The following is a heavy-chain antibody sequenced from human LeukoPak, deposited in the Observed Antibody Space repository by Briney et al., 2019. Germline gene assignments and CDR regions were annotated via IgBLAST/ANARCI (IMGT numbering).Heavy chain of an antibody. CDR3: ARSFRIARYAFDI. V-gene: IGHV1-3*01. CDR1: GYTFTSYA. D-gene: IGHD2/OR15-2a*01. J-gene: IGHJ3*02. Sequence: ASVKVSCKASGYTFTSYAMHWVRQAPGQRLEWMGWINAGNGNTKYSQKFQGRVTITRDTSASTAYMELSSLRSEDTAVYYCARSFRIARYAFDIWGQGTMVTVSS. CDR2: INAGNGNT.